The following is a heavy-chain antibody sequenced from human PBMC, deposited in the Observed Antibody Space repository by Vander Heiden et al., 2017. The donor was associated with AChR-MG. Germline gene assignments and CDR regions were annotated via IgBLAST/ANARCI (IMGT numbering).Heavy chain of an antibody. Sequence: QVQLVQSGPEETKPGASVKVSCKASGYTFTSYTIHWVRQVPGQRLEWMGRINAGNGDTKYGQKFQGRVTITRDTSANTAYMELSRLRTDDTAVFYCARGYSSGRFDFQLWGQGTLVTVSS. CDR2: INAGNGDT. CDR3: ARGYSSGRFDFQL. V-gene: IGHV1-3*05. CDR1: GYTFTSYT. D-gene: IGHD6-19*01. J-gene: IGHJ1*01.